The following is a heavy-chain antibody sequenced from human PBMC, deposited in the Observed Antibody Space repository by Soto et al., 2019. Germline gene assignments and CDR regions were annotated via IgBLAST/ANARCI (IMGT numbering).Heavy chain of an antibody. Sequence: ASVKVSCKDSGYSFTSYGIHWVRQAPGQRLEWMGWINAANGDTIYSPTFQGRVTITRDTSASTAYMELSSLRFEDTAVYYCARDIGYCNSTSCYIFQNWFDPWGQGTLVTVSS. CDR2: INAANGDT. V-gene: IGHV1-3*01. D-gene: IGHD2-2*02. CDR1: GYSFTSYG. CDR3: ARDIGYCNSTSCYIFQNWFDP. J-gene: IGHJ5*02.